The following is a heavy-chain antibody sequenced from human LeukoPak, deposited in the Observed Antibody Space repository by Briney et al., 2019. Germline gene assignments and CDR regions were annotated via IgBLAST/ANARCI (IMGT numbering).Heavy chain of an antibody. Sequence: PGGSLRLSCAASGFTFSSYWMSWVRQAPGKGLEWVANIEQDGSEKNYVDSVKGRFTISRDNGANSLYLQMNNLRVEDTGVYYCVGGIGWLPDYWGQGTLVTVSS. V-gene: IGHV3-7*01. D-gene: IGHD6-19*01. J-gene: IGHJ4*02. CDR2: IEQDGSEK. CDR1: GFTFSSYW. CDR3: VGGIGWLPDY.